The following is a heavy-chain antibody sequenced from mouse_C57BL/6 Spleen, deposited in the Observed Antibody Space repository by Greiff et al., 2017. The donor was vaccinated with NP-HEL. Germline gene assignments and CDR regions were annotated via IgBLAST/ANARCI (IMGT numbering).Heavy chain of an antibody. CDR3: AREGSTLFAY. CDR1: GYTFTDYY. V-gene: IGHV1-84*01. CDR2: LYPGSGNT. D-gene: IGHD1-1*01. J-gene: IGHJ3*01. Sequence: VQLQQSGPELVKPGASVKISCKASGYTFTDYYINWVKQRPGQGLEWIGWLYPGSGNTKYNEKFKGKATLTVYTSSSTAYMQLSSLTSEDSAVYFCAREGSTLFAYWGQGTLVTVSA.